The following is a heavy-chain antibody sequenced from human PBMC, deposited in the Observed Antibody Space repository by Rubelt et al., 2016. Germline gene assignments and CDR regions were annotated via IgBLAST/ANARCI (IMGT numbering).Heavy chain of an antibody. J-gene: IGHJ6*02. CDR3: ASPSSPFYYYGLDV. D-gene: IGHD6-19*01. Sequence: QVQLQESGPGLVKPSETLSLTCTVSGGSISGSYWSWIRQPPGKGLEWIGFIYYSGRTNYNPSLKSRITISVDTSTNQFSLRVTSLTAADTAVYYCASPSSPFYYYGLDVWGQGTTVTVSS. V-gene: IGHV4-59*01. CDR2: IYYSGRT. CDR1: GGSISGSY.